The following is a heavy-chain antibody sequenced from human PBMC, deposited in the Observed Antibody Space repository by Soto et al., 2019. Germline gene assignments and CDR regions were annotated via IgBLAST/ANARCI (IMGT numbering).Heavy chain of an antibody. V-gene: IGHV3-23*01. CDR3: AKFIRYCTNAVCPDY. CDR2: ISGSGGST. CDR1: GFTFSTYA. Sequence: PGGSLRLSCAASGFTFSTYAMSWVRQAPGKGLEWVSAISGSGGSTYYADSVKGRFTISRDNSRNTLSLQMNSLRAEDTAVYYCAKFIRYCTNAVCPDYWGQGTLVTVS. D-gene: IGHD2-8*01. J-gene: IGHJ4*02.